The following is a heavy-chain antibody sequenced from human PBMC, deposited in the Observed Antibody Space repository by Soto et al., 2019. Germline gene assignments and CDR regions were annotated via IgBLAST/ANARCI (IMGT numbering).Heavy chain of an antibody. V-gene: IGHV3-30*18. D-gene: IGHD3-22*01. CDR2: ISYDGSNK. CDR1: GFTFSSYG. J-gene: IGHJ6*02. CDR3: ANGQTYYYDSSGYYVDYYYYYGMDV. Sequence: QVQLVESGGGVVQPGRSLRLSCAASGFTFSSYGMHWVRQAPGKGLEWVAVISYDGSNKYYADSVKGRFTISRDNSKNTLYLQMNSLRAEDTAVYYCANGQTYYYDSSGYYVDYYYYYGMDVWGQGTTVTVSS.